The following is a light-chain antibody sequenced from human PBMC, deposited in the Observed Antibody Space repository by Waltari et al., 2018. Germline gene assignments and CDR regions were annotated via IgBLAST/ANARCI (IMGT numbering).Light chain of an antibody. CDR1: ISDVGGFNY. Sequence: QSALTQPASVSGSPGPSITISCTGTISDVGGFNYVSWYHVHPGQAPSVMIYDVINRPSGVSDRFSASKSGNTASLTISGLQAEDEGDYYCSSQSTNSVVLFGGGTKLTVL. J-gene: IGLJ3*02. V-gene: IGLV2-14*03. CDR3: SSQSTNSVVL. CDR2: DVI.